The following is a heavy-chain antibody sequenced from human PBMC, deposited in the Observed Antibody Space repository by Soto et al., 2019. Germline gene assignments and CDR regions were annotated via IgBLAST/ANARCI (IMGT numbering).Heavy chain of an antibody. D-gene: IGHD2-15*01. Sequence: ASVKVSCKASGYTFTGYYMHWVRQAPGQGLEWMGIINPSGGSTSYAQKFQGRVTMTRDTSTSTVYMELSSLRSEDTAVYYCASATPPYYYGMDVWGQGTTVTVSS. V-gene: IGHV1-46*01. CDR3: ASATPPYYYGMDV. CDR1: GYTFTGYY. CDR2: INPSGGST. J-gene: IGHJ6*02.